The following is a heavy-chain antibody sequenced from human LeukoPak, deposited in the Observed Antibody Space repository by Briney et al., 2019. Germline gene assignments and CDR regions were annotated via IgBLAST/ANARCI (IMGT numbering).Heavy chain of an antibody. D-gene: IGHD3-3*01. J-gene: IGHJ6*02. CDR2: ISAYNGNT. CDR3: ARDRSPYYDFWSGYSGPYYGMDV. CDR1: GYTFTSYG. V-gene: IGHV1-18*01. Sequence: ASVKVSCKASGYTFTSYGISWVRQAPGQGLEWMGWISAYNGNTNYAQKLQGRVTMTTDTSTSTAYMELRSLRSDDTAVYYCARDRSPYYDFWSGYSGPYYGMDVWGRGTTVTVSS.